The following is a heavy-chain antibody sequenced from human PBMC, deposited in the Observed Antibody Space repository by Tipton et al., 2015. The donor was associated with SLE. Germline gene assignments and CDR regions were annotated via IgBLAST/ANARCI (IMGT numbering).Heavy chain of an antibody. D-gene: IGHD5-24*01. CDR3: ARMRGGYNAHH. CDR2: ISYSGST. J-gene: IGHJ5*02. V-gene: IGHV4-59*01. CDR1: GDSITSDY. Sequence: TLSLTCTVSGDSITSDYWTWIRQPPGKGLEWIGYISYSGSTYYNPSVRSRVSISLDTSKNQFSLKVKSVTTADTAVYYCARMRGGYNAHHWGQGILVTVSS.